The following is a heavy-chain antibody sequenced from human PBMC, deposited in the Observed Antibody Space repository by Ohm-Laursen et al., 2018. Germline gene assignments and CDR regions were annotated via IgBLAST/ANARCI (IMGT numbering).Heavy chain of an antibody. CDR3: ARDYDFWSDYRGPMDY. V-gene: IGHV3-23*01. D-gene: IGHD3-3*01. J-gene: IGHJ4*02. Sequence: SLRLSCAASGFTFRTYAMRWVRQAPGKGLEWVSSLSGSGSSTDYVDSVKGRFTISRDNAKNSLYLQMNNLRAEDTAVYYCARDYDFWSDYRGPMDYWGQGTLVTVSS. CDR1: GFTFRTYA. CDR2: LSGSGSST.